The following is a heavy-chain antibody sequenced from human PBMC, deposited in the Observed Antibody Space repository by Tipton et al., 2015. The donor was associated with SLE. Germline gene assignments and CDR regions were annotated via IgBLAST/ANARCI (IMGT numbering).Heavy chain of an antibody. D-gene: IGHD1-1*01. CDR1: GGSINNGF. CDR3: AREGAGGPGDWNQGWFDP. J-gene: IGHJ5*02. Sequence: TLSLTCTVSGGSINNGFGSWIRQPAGKGLEWIGRIYTSGSTNYNPSLKSRVTISVDTSKNQFSLELSSVTAADTAVYYCAREGAGGPGDWNQGWFDPWGQGTLVTVSS. CDR2: IYTSGST. V-gene: IGHV4-61*02.